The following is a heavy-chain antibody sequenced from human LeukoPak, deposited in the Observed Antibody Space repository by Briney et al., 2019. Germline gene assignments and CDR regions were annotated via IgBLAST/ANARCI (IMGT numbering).Heavy chain of an antibody. Sequence: TTAETLSLTCTVSGVSISSYYWRWIRQPPGKGLEWIGYIYYSGSTNYNPSLKSRVTRSVDTSKNQFSLKLSSVTAADTAVYYGARDKIFGVARFAFDIWGQGTMVTVSS. D-gene: IGHD3-3*01. V-gene: IGHV4-59*01. J-gene: IGHJ3*02. CDR1: GVSISSYY. CDR3: ARDKIFGVARFAFDI. CDR2: IYYSGST.